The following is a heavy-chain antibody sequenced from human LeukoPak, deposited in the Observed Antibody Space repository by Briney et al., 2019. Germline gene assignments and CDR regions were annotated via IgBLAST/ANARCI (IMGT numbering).Heavy chain of an antibody. CDR2: INSDGSST. D-gene: IGHD2-2*01. V-gene: IGHV3-74*01. CDR1: GFTFSSYA. CDR3: ARVGGCISTSCYRLDY. Sequence: GGSLRLSCAASGFTFSSYAMHWVRQAPGKGLVWVSRINSDGSSTSYADSVKGRFTISRDNAKNTLYLQMNSLRAEDTAVYHCARVGGCISTSCYRLDYWGQGALVTVSS. J-gene: IGHJ4*02.